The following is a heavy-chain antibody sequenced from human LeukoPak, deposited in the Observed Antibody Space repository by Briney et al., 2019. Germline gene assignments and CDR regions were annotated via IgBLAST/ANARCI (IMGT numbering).Heavy chain of an antibody. CDR1: GGTFSSYT. CDR2: IIPILGIA. CDR3: ARGAIVVVVAAYHYNYDY. Sequence: ASVKVSCKASGGTFSSYTISWVRQAPGQGLEWMGRIIPILGIANYAQKFQGRVTITADKSTSTAYMELSSLRSEDTAVYYCARGAIVVVVAAYHYNYDYWGQGTLVTVSS. V-gene: IGHV1-69*02. D-gene: IGHD2-15*01. J-gene: IGHJ4*02.